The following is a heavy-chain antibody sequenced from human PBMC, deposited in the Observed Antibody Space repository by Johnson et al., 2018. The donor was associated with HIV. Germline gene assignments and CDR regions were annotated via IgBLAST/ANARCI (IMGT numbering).Heavy chain of an antibody. CDR2: ISYDGSNK. D-gene: IGHD6-13*01. CDR3: ARSSIYSSSWLADAFDI. V-gene: IGHV3-30-3*01. CDR1: GFNFGDHS. J-gene: IGHJ3*02. Sequence: VQLVESGGGLEQPGRSLRLSCTASGFNFGDHSMAWVRQAPGKGLEWVAVISYDGSNKYYADSVKGRFTISRDNSKNTLYLQMNSLRAEDTAVYYCARSSIYSSSWLADAFDIWGQGTMVTVSS.